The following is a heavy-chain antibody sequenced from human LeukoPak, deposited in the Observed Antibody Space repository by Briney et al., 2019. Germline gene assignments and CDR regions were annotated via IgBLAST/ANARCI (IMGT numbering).Heavy chain of an antibody. CDR2: IYYSGST. D-gene: IGHD1-26*01. J-gene: IGHJ3*02. CDR1: GGSISSYY. Sequence: SETLSLTCTVSGGSISSYYWSWIRQPPGKGLEWIGYIYYSGSTNYNPSLKSRVTISVDTSKNQFSLKLSSVTAADTAVYYCARVGATYDAFDIWGQGTMVTVSS. V-gene: IGHV4-59*01. CDR3: ARVGATYDAFDI.